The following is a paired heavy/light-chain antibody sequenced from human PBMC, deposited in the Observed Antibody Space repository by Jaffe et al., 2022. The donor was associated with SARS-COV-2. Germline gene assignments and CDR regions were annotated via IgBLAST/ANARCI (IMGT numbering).Heavy chain of an antibody. Sequence: EVQLLESGGGLVQPGGSLRLSCAASGFAFGGYVMSWVRQAPGKGLEWVSSLSGGGHNTSYADSVKGRFSISSDNSKKTLFLQMNSLRADDTAVYYCARGRTVGLTLCFDPWGQGTLVTVSS. V-gene: IGHV3-23*01. CDR1: GFAFGGYV. CDR2: LSGGGHNT. CDR3: ARGRTVGLTLCFDP. D-gene: IGHD1-26*01. J-gene: IGHJ5*02.
Light chain of an antibody. CDR1: SSNIGNNY. CDR3: GTWDSSLRVAV. Sequence: QSVLTQPPSVSAAPGQKVTISCSGSSSNIGNNYVSWYQQFPGTAPKLLIYENNKRPSGIPDRFSGSKSGTSATLGISGLQTGDEADYYCGTWDSSLRVAVFGGGTQLTVL. V-gene: IGLV1-51*01. CDR2: ENN. J-gene: IGLJ7*01.